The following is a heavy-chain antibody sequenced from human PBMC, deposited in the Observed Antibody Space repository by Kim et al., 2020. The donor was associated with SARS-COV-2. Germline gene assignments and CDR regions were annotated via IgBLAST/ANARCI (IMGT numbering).Heavy chain of an antibody. J-gene: IGHJ4*02. CDR3: ARVGYSSSWWIGY. CDR1: GVSISSSSYY. CDR2: IYYSGST. Sequence: SETLSLTCTVSGVSISSSSYYWGWIRQPPGKGLEWIESIYYSGSTYYNPSLKRRVIISVDTYKNQFSLKKSSVTAADTAVYYCARVGYSSSWWIGYWGQGTLVTVSS. D-gene: IGHD6-13*01. V-gene: IGHV4-39*07.